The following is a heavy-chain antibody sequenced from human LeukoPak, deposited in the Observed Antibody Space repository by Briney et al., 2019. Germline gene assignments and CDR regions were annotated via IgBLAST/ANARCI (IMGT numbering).Heavy chain of an antibody. CDR2: ISISSSYT. Sequence: PGGSLRLTCAASGFTFSNYHMSWIRQAPGKGLGWVSYISISSSYTNYADSVKGRFTISRDNAKNSLYLQMNSLRAEDTAVYYCARVSEGTVAYHNYFHYWRQGTLVTVSS. V-gene: IGHV3-11*05. CDR3: ARVSEGTVAYHNYFHY. CDR1: GFTFSNYH. D-gene: IGHD6-19*01. J-gene: IGHJ4*02.